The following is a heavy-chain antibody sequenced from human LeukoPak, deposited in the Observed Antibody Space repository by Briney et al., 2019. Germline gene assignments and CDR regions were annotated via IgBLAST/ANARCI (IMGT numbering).Heavy chain of an antibody. CDR3: ARLSHTYASPLGY. CDR2: INPNSGGT. CDR1: GYTFTGYY. Sequence: ASVKVSCKASGYTFTGYYMHWVRQAPGQRLEWMGRINPNSGGTNYAQKFQGRVTMTRDTSISTAYMELSRLRSDDTAVYYCARLSHTYASPLGYWGQGTLVTVSS. D-gene: IGHD3-16*01. V-gene: IGHV1-2*06. J-gene: IGHJ4*02.